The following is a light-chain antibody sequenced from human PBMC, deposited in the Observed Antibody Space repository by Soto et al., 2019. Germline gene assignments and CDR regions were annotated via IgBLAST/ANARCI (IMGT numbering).Light chain of an antibody. CDR2: GAS. CDR1: QSVSRSY. V-gene: IGKV3-20*01. CDR3: QQYGSSQVT. J-gene: IGKJ4*01. Sequence: EIVLTQSPGTLSLSPGERATLSCRASQSVSRSYLAWYQQKPGQAPRLLIYGASSRATGIPDRFTGSGSGTDFTLTISRLEPEDFAVYYCQQYGSSQVTFGGGTKVDIK.